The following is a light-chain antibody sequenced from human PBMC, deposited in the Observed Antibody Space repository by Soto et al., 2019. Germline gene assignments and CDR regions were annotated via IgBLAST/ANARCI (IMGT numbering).Light chain of an antibody. J-gene: IGKJ3*01. CDR1: QTIVMY. Sequence: DIQRTQSPSSLSASMGDTVTITCRASQTIVMYLNWYQQKPGKAPRLLIHTSSSLQGVVPERFSGSRSETEFTMTIPGLEPAAFATYYCQQSYSTPFPFGPGTKIDMK. V-gene: IGKV1-39*01. CDR3: QQSYSTPFP. CDR2: TSS.